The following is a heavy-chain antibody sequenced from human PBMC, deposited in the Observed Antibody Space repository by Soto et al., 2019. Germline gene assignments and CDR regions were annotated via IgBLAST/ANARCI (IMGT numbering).Heavy chain of an antibody. V-gene: IGHV4-4*07. J-gene: IGHJ5*02. CDR3: VRVGDRSGYSYYFDN. CDR2: IHGSGST. D-gene: IGHD3-22*01. CDR1: GASISGDY. Sequence: FLTCSVSGASISGDYWGWIRQPAGEGLTWIARIHGSGSTNYNPSFGSRVTMSVDASTNQVSLKLTSVTAADSAVYYCVRVGDRSGYSYYFDNWGQGRLVTVSS.